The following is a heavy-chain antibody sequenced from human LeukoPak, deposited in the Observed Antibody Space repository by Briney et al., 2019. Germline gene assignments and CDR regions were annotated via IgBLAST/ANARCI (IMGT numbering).Heavy chain of an antibody. CDR2: ISGSGGST. CDR1: GFTFSSYA. J-gene: IGHJ6*02. D-gene: IGHD6-13*01. CDR3: ANEMSGFGYSSSWYANYYYGMDV. Sequence: PGGSLRLSCAASGFTFSSYAKSWVRQAPGKGLEWVSAISGSGGSTYYADSVKGRFTISRDNSKNTLYLQMNSLRAEDTAVYYCANEMSGFGYSSSWYANYYYGMDVWGQGTTVTVSS. V-gene: IGHV3-23*01.